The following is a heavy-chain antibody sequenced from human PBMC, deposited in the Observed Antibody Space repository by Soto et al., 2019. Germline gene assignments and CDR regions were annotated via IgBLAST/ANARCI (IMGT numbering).Heavy chain of an antibody. CDR1: GFTFSDYY. Sequence: QVQLVESGGGLVKPGGSLRLSCAASGFTFSDYYMSWTRQAPGKGLEWVSYISSSSSYTNYADSVKGRFTISRDNAKNSLDLQMNSLRAEDTAVYYCARGPWELLLDYWGQGTLVTVSS. CDR2: ISSSSSYT. D-gene: IGHD1-26*01. CDR3: ARGPWELLLDY. V-gene: IGHV3-11*06. J-gene: IGHJ4*02.